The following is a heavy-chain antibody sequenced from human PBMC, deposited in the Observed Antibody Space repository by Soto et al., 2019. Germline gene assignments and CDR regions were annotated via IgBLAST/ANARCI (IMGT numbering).Heavy chain of an antibody. CDR2: IIPIFGTA. V-gene: IGHV1-69*01. Sequence: QVQLVQSGAEVKKPGSSVKVSCKASGGTFSSYAISWVRQAPGQGLEWMGGIIPIFGTANYAQKFQGRVTSTADESTSTAYMELSSLRSEDTAVYYCARHCTNGVCYRHYYYYYGMDVWGQGTTVTVSS. J-gene: IGHJ6*02. CDR1: GGTFSSYA. D-gene: IGHD2-8*01. CDR3: ARHCTNGVCYRHYYYYYGMDV.